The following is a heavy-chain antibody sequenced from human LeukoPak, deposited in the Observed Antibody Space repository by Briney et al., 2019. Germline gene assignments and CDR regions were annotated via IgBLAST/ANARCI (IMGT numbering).Heavy chain of an antibody. D-gene: IGHD6-25*01. J-gene: IGHJ4*02. CDR1: GFASSSYA. Sequence: PGGSLRLSCAASGFASSSYAMHWVRQAPGKGLEWVALILYDGSNKNYADSVKGRFTISRDNSKNTLYLQMNSLRVEDTAVYYCARVPERDFDYWGQGTLVTVSS. CDR3: ARVPERDFDY. CDR2: ILYDGSNK. V-gene: IGHV3-30-3*01.